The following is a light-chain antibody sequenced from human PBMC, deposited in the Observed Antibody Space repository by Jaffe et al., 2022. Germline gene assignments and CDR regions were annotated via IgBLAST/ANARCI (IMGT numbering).Light chain of an antibody. Sequence: DIVMTQSPDSLAVSLGERATINCKSSQSVLDTSSNKDYLAWYQQNPGQPPKLLIYWASTRESGVPDRFSGSGSGTDFTLTISSLQAEDVAVYYCQQYHTAPLTFGGGTKVEIK. CDR1: QSVLDTSSNKDY. V-gene: IGKV4-1*01. CDR2: WAS. J-gene: IGKJ4*01. CDR3: QQYHTAPLT.